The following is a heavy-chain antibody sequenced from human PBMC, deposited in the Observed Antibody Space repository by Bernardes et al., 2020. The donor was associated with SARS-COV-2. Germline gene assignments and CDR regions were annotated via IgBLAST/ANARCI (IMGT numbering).Heavy chain of an antibody. CDR1: GFTVSNCW. D-gene: IGHD2-21*02. J-gene: IGHJ4*02. CDR2: INRDGTGT. V-gene: IGHV3-74*01. CDR3: ARGTCCDGDCSKTPPEV. Sequence: GGSLRLSCAASGFTVSNCWMHWVRQAPGKGLVWVSRINRDGTGTNYADSVKGRFTISRDNAKNTLYLQMNSLRAEDTAVYYCARGTCCDGDCSKTPPEVWGQGILVSVSS.